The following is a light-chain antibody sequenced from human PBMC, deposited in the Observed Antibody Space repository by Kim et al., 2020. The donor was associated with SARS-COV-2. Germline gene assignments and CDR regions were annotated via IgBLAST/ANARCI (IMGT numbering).Light chain of an antibody. CDR2: GAS. CDR3: QQYGTSHYT. Sequence: ENVLTQSPGTLSLSPGERATLSCRASQSVSSSYLAWYQQKPGQAPRLLIYGASSRDTGIPDRFSGSGSGTDFTLTISRLEPEDFAVYYCQQYGTSHYTFGQGTKLEI. J-gene: IGKJ2*01. CDR1: QSVSSSY. V-gene: IGKV3-20*01.